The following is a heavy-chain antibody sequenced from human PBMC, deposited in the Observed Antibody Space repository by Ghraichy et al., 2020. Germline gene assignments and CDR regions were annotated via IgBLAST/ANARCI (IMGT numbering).Heavy chain of an antibody. V-gene: IGHV4-31*03. Sequence: SETLSLTCTVSGGSISSGGYYWSWIRQHPGKGLEWIGYIYYSGSTYYNPSLKSRVTISVDTSKNQFSLKLSSVTAADTAVYYCAREENGSGRNFDYWGQGTLVTVSS. CDR3: AREENGSGRNFDY. J-gene: IGHJ4*02. CDR1: GGSISSGGYY. D-gene: IGHD3-10*01. CDR2: IYYSGST.